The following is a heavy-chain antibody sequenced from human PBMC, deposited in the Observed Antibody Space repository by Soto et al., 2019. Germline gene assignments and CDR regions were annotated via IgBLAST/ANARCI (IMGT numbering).Heavy chain of an antibody. CDR3: ARGPPFH. CDR1: GGSISSRGYC. D-gene: IGHD3-16*01. CDR2: IYHSGST. J-gene: IGHJ4*02. Sequence: SLTMSLTWTVSGGSISSRGYCWSWIRQPPGKGLEWIGYIYHSGSTYYNPSLKSRVTISVDRSKNQFSLKLSSVTAADTAVYYCARGPPFHWGQGTLVTVSS. V-gene: IGHV4-30-2*01.